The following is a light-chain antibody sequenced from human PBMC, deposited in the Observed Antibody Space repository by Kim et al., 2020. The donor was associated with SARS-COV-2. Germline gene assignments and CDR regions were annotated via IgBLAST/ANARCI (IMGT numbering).Light chain of an antibody. V-gene: IGLV3-9*01. CDR1: NIESKN. CDR2: RIS. Sequence: SYELTQPLSLSVALGQTARITCGGNNIESKNVPWYQQKPGQAPVLVTYRISIRPSGIPERSSGPNSGTTATLTISRAQAGDEADHYRQAWDRIKLFGCGT. CDR3: QAWDRIKL. J-gene: IGLJ3*02.